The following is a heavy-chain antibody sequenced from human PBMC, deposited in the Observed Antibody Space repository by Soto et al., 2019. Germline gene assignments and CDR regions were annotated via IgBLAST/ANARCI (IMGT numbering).Heavy chain of an antibody. CDR2: ISAYNGNT. J-gene: IGHJ3*02. CDR3: ARVSITMIVVVPPGACDK. D-gene: IGHD3-22*01. CDR1: GYTFTSYG. Sequence: ASVKVSCKASGYTFTSYGISWVRQAPGQGLEWMGWISAYNGNTNYAQKLQGRVTMTTDTSTSTAYMELRSLRSDDTAVYYCARVSITMIVVVPPGACDKWGQGTMVTVSS. V-gene: IGHV1-18*01.